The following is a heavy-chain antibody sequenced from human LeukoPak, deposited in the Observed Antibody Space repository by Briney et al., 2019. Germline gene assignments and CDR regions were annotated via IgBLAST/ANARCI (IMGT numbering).Heavy chain of an antibody. D-gene: IGHD3-22*01. V-gene: IGHV4-61*01. CDR3: ARDYPDSSGYYHKWFDP. Sequence: SETLSLTCTVSGGSVNNYLHYWSWIRQPPGKGLEWIGYIYYSGSTNYNPSLKSRVTLSVDTSKNQFSLDLSSVTAADTAVYYCARDYPDSSGYYHKWFDPWGQGILVTASS. CDR1: GGSVNNYLHY. CDR2: IYYSGST. J-gene: IGHJ5*02.